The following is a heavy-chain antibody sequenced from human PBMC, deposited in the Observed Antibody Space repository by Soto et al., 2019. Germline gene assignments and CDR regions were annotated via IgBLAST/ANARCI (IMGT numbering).Heavy chain of an antibody. J-gene: IGHJ4*02. V-gene: IGHV4-39*01. Sequence: PSETLSLTCTVSGGAISSSTYYWGWIRQPPGKGLEWIASISYRGDTYYNPSLKSRVTTSVDTSKKQFSLKLSSVTAADTAVYYCARKSDALASKPPDYWGQGTLDTVSS. CDR2: ISYRGDT. D-gene: IGHD6-19*01. CDR3: ARKSDALASKPPDY. CDR1: GGAISSSTYY.